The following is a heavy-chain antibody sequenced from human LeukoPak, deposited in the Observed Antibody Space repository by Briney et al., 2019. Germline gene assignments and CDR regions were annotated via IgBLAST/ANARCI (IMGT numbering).Heavy chain of an antibody. CDR3: AKGIYSSGWSYFDY. Sequence: LPGGSLRLSCAASGFTFSNSAMSWVRQAPGKGLEWVSTLSGSGITTYYADSVKGRFTIFRDNSKNTLYLQMNSLRAEDTAVYYCAKGIYSSGWSYFDYWGHGTLVTVSS. V-gene: IGHV3-23*01. D-gene: IGHD6-19*01. CDR2: LSGSGITT. CDR1: GFTFSNSA. J-gene: IGHJ4*01.